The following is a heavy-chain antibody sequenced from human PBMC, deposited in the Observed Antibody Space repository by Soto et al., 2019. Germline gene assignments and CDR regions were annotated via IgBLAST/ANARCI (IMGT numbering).Heavy chain of an antibody. J-gene: IGHJ5*02. Sequence: ASVKVSCKASGYTFTSYDINWVRQATGQGLEWMGWMNPNSGNTGYAQKFQGRVTMTRNTSISTAYMELSSLRSEDTAVYYCAREWVYCSSTSCSPQGNWFDPWGQGTLVTVSS. CDR3: AREWVYCSSTSCSPQGNWFDP. D-gene: IGHD2-2*01. CDR2: MNPNSGNT. V-gene: IGHV1-8*01. CDR1: GYTFTSYD.